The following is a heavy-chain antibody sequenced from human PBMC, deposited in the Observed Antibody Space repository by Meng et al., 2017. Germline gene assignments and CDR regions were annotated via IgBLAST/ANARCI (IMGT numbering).Heavy chain of an antibody. CDR3: ARDFDY. CDR2: ITKDGSRK. J-gene: IGHJ4*02. CDR1: GFIFSNYA. Sequence: QGQVVESVGDVVPPRWSLTLSCAASGFIFSNYAMHWVRQAPGKGLEWVACITKDGSRKYYLGSVRGRFTISRDNSKNTLSFEMNSLRSEDTALYYCARDFDYWGQGTLVTVSS. V-gene: IGHV3-30*16.